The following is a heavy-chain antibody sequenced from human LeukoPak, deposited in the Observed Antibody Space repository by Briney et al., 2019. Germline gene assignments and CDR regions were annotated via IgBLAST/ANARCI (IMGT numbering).Heavy chain of an antibody. CDR2: ISGDGGST. CDR1: GFMFHDYV. V-gene: IGHV3-43*02. CDR3: ARESESSGWYDY. Sequence: GGSLRLSCAAPGFMFHDYVIHRVRQAPGKGLEWVSLISGDGGSTFYADSVKGRFTISRDNSKNSLYLQMNSLRSDDTALYYCARESESSGWYDYWGQGTLVTVSS. D-gene: IGHD6-19*01. J-gene: IGHJ4*02.